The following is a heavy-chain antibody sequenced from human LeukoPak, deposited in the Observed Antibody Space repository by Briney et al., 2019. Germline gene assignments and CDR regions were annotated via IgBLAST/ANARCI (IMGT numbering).Heavy chain of an antibody. V-gene: IGHV3-23*01. J-gene: IGHJ5*02. D-gene: IGHD2-2*01. CDR1: GFTFSSYT. CDR2: ITGSGGST. CDR3: AKALFSQTSWFDP. Sequence: GGSLILSCAASGFTFSSYTMSWVRRAPGKGLEWVSAITGSGGSTFYTDSVKGSFTISRDKCKNTLYLQMNSLRAEDTAVYYCAKALFSQTSWFDPWGQGTLVTVSS.